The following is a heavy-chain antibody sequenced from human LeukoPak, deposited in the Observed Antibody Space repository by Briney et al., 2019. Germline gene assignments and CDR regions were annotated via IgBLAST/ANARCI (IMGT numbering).Heavy chain of an antibody. CDR1: GFTFSSYG. CDR3: AKPLVNYYDSSGYYGFDY. Sequence: GGSLRLSCAASGFTFSSYGMHWVRQAPDKGLEWVAVISYDGSNKYYADSVKGRFTISRDNSKNTLYLQMNSLRAEDTAVYYCAKPLVNYYDSSGYYGFDYWGQGTLVTVSS. J-gene: IGHJ4*02. D-gene: IGHD3-22*01. CDR2: ISYDGSNK. V-gene: IGHV3-30*18.